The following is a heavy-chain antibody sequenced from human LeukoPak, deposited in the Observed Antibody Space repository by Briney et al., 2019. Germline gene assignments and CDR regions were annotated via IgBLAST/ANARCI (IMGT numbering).Heavy chain of an antibody. CDR2: IYYSGST. J-gene: IGHJ5*02. Sequence: SETLSLTCTVSGGSISSYYWSWIRQPPGKGLEWIGYIYYSGSTNYNPSLKSRVTISVDTSKNQFSLKLSSVTAADTAVYYCARERRELDNWFDPWGQGTLVTVSS. D-gene: IGHD1-26*01. V-gene: IGHV4-59*12. CDR3: ARERRELDNWFDP. CDR1: GGSISSYY.